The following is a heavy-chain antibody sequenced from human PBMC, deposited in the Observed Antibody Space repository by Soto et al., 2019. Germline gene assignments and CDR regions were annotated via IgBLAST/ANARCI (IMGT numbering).Heavy chain of an antibody. CDR1: GFTVSSNY. Sequence: PGGSLRLSCAASGFTVSSNYMSWVRQAPGKGLEWVSVIYSGGSTYYADSVKGRFTISRDNSKNTLYLQMNSLRAEDTAVYYCARDQAVAGLSFDYWGQGTLVTVSS. D-gene: IGHD6-19*01. CDR2: IYSGGST. CDR3: ARDQAVAGLSFDY. V-gene: IGHV3-53*01. J-gene: IGHJ4*02.